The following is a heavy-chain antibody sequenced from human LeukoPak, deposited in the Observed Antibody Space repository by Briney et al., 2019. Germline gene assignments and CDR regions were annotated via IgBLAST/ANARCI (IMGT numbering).Heavy chain of an antibody. CDR2: ISAYNGNT. Sequence: ASVKVSCKASGYTFTGYGISWVRQAPGQGLEWMGWISAYNGNTNYAQKLQGRVTMTTDTSTSTAYMELRSLRSDDTAVYYCARGASGSYSNWFDPWGQGTLVTVSS. CDR1: GYTFTGYG. V-gene: IGHV1-18*01. J-gene: IGHJ5*02. CDR3: ARGASGSYSNWFDP. D-gene: IGHD1-26*01.